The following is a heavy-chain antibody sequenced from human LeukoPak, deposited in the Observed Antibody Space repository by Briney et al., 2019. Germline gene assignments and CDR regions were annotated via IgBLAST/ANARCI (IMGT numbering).Heavy chain of an antibody. V-gene: IGHV4-59*11. CDR1: GGFISSHY. J-gene: IGHJ4*02. CDR2: IYYSGST. D-gene: IGHD4-11*01. Sequence: KPSETLSLTCTVSGGFISSHYWSWIRQPPGKGLEWIGYIYYSGSTNYNPSLKSRVTISVDTSKNQFSLKLSSVTAADTAVYYCARDLATVTDYWGQGTLVTVSS. CDR3: ARDLATVTDY.